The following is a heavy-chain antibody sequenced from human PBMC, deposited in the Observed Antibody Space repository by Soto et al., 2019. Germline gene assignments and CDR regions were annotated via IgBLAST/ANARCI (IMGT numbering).Heavy chain of an antibody. D-gene: IGHD1-26*01. CDR3: ARGRRSPTVYYGLDV. Sequence: QVQLQESGPGLVKPSETLSLTCSVSGDSVSSYYWSWIRQPPGKGLEWIGYVYYDGSTNYNPSLETRVTISIDTSTNQVSLKLNSVTAADTAVYHRARGRRSPTVYYGLDVWGQGTTVAVSS. CDR2: VYYDGST. J-gene: IGHJ6*02. CDR1: GDSVSSYY. V-gene: IGHV4-59*02.